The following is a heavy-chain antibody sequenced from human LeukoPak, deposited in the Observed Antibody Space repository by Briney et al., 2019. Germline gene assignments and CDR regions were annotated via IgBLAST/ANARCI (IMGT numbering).Heavy chain of an antibody. J-gene: IGHJ4*02. CDR1: GYTFTSYD. Sequence: ASVKVSCKASGYTFTSYDINWVRQAPGQGLEWMGWISAYNGNTNYAQKLQGRVTMTTDTSTSTAYMELRSLRSDDTAVYYCARDSKLFWSGYSPDYWGQGTLVTVSS. D-gene: IGHD3-3*01. CDR3: ARDSKLFWSGYSPDY. CDR2: ISAYNGNT. V-gene: IGHV1-18*01.